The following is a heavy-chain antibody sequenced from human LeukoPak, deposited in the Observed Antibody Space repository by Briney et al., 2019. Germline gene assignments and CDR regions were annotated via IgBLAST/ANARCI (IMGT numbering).Heavy chain of an antibody. CDR1: GGSFSGYY. J-gene: IGHJ5*02. CDR2: INHSGST. D-gene: IGHD6-13*01. CDR3: ARGHGYSSSYWFDP. Sequence: SETLSLTCAVYGGSFSGYYWSWIRQPPGKGLEWIGEINHSGSTNYNPSLKSRVTISVDTSKNQSSLKLSSVTAADTAVYYCARGHGYSSSYWFDPWGQGTLVTVSS. V-gene: IGHV4-34*01.